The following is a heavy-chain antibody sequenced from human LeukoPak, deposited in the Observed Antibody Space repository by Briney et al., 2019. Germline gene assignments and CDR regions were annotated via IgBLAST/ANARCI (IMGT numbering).Heavy chain of an antibody. J-gene: IGHJ4*02. CDR1: GFTFSTYA. D-gene: IGHD2-15*01. CDR2: VSGNADTT. CDR3: AKSGLNRFDY. Sequence: PGGSLRLSCAASGFTFSTYAMNWVRQAPGKGLEWVSGVSGNADTTYYADSVKGRFIIFRDNSKNTLYLQMNSLRVEDTAVYYCAKSGLNRFDYWGQGTLVTVSS. V-gene: IGHV3-23*01.